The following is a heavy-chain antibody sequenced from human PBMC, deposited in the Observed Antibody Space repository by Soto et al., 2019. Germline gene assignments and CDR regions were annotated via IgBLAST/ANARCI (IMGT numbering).Heavy chain of an antibody. Sequence: QVQLVQSGAEVKKPGSSVNVSCKAAGGTFSNYAFSWVRQAPGQGLERLGGIMPSFGRADYAQKFLGRVTPTAAESTTTAHRERSSLRSEDTAVNYCASWLKETGIGGNYYGGMAVWGKGTTVTVSS. V-gene: IGHV1-69*12. D-gene: IGHD1-20*01. J-gene: IGHJ6*04. CDR2: IMPSFGRA. CDR1: GGTFSNYA. CDR3: ASWLKETGIGGNYYGGMAV.